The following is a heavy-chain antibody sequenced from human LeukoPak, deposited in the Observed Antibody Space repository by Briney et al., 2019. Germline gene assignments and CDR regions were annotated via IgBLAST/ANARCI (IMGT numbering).Heavy chain of an antibody. CDR2: ISYDGSNK. CDR3: AREPYCSSTSCYDY. V-gene: IGHV3-30*14. CDR1: GFTFSSYT. Sequence: GGSLRLSCAASGFTFSSYTTHWVRQAPGKGLEWVAVISYDGSNKYYADSVKGRFTISRDNSKNTLYLQMNSLRAEDTAVYYCAREPYCSSTSCYDYWGQGTLVTVSS. D-gene: IGHD2-2*01. J-gene: IGHJ4*02.